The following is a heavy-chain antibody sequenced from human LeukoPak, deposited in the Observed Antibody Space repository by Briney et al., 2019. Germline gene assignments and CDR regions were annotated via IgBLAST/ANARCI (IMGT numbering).Heavy chain of an antibody. D-gene: IGHD1-26*01. J-gene: IGHJ4*02. Sequence: ASVKVSCKASGYTFSDYYMHWVRQAPGQGLEWMGWINPNSGGTNYAQKFQGRVTMTRDTSISTAYMELSRLRSDDTAVYYCARAPGNYYLDYWGQGTLVTVSS. CDR3: ARAPGNYYLDY. V-gene: IGHV1-2*02. CDR1: GYTFSDYY. CDR2: INPNSGGT.